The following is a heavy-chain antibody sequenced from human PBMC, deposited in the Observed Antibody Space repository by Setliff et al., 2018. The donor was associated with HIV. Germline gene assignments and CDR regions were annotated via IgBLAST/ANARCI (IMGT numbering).Heavy chain of an antibody. V-gene: IGHV3-11*04. CDR1: GRSFSGYY. CDR2: INSYGSST. CDR3: ARKGD. Sequence: LSLTCAVYGRSFSGYYWNWVRQAPGKGLEWVSYINSYGSSTYYADSVKGRFTISRDNAKNSLYLQMNSLRAEDTAVYYCARKGDWGQGTLVTVSS. J-gene: IGHJ4*02.